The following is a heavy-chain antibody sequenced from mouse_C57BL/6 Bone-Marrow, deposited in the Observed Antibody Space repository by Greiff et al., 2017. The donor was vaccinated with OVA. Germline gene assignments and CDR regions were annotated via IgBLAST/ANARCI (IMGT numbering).Heavy chain of an antibody. J-gene: IGHJ2*01. CDR1: GFNIKDDY. CDR3: TTPSYYFDY. V-gene: IGHV14-4*01. CDR2: IDPENGDT. Sequence: VQLQQSGAELVRPGASVNLSCTASGFNIKDDYMHWVKQRPEQGLEWIGWIDPENGDTEYASKFQGKATITADTSSNTAYLQLSSLTSEDTAVYYCTTPSYYFDYWGQGTTLTVSS.